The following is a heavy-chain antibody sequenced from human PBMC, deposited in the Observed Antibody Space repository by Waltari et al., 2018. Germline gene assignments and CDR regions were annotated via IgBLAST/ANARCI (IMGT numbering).Heavy chain of an antibody. CDR3: ARLDSPMVRGVLFDY. D-gene: IGHD3-10*01. Sequence: QVHLVESGGGVVQPGRSLRLSCAASEFTFSVYALPWVRQAPGKGLEWVAVMSYDGSNKWYADSVKGRFTISRDNSKNTLYLQMDSLRAEDTAVYYCARLDSPMVRGVLFDYWGRGSLVTVSS. CDR2: MSYDGSNK. V-gene: IGHV3-30-3*01. J-gene: IGHJ4*02. CDR1: EFTFSVYA.